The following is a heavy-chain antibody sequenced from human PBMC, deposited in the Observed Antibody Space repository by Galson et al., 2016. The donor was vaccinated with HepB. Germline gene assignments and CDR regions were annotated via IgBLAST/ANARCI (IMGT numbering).Heavy chain of an antibody. CDR3: ARDPRGSAWGGIDS. CDR1: GYTFTSYA. D-gene: IGHD6-19*01. J-gene: IGHJ4*02. Sequence: SVKVSCKASGYTFTSYAMNWVRQAPGQGLEWVGWINTDTGNPTYVQGFTGRFVFSLDTSVSTAYLQISSLKPEDTAVYYCARDPRGSAWGGIDSWGQGTLVTVSS. V-gene: IGHV7-4-1*02. CDR2: INTDTGNP.